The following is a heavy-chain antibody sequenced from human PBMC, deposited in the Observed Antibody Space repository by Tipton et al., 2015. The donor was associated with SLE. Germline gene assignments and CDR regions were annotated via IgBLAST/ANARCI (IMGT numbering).Heavy chain of an antibody. D-gene: IGHD3-3*01. CDR2: ISSSGSNI. Sequence: SLRLSCAASGFTFSSYAMSWVRQAPGKGLEWASYISSSGSNIYYADSVKGRFTISRDNAKNSLYLQMNSLRAEDTAVYYCARGQDLRFLEWTDNWFDPWGQGTLVTVSS. V-gene: IGHV3-11*01. J-gene: IGHJ5*02. CDR3: ARGQDLRFLEWTDNWFDP. CDR1: GFTFSSYA.